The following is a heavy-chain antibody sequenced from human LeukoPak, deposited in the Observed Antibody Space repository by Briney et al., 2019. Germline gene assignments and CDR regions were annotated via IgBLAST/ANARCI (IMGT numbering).Heavy chain of an antibody. CDR2: INWNGGST. J-gene: IGHJ3*02. V-gene: IGHV3-20*04. CDR1: GFTFDDYG. D-gene: IGHD1-26*01. Sequence: GGSLRLSCAASGFTFDDYGMSWVRQAPGKGLEWVSGINWNGGSTGYADSVKGRFTISRDNAKNSLYLQMNSLRAEDTALYYCAKVQGWELLSSAFDIWGQGTMVTVSS. CDR3: AKVQGWELLSSAFDI.